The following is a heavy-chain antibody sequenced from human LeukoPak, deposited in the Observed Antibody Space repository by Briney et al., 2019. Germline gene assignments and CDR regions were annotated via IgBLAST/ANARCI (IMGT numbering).Heavy chain of an antibody. J-gene: IGHJ4*02. Sequence: PGGSLRLSCAASGFTFSSYSMNWVRQPPGKGLEWVSSISSSGSYIYYAGSVKGRFSISRDSAKNSLYLQMNSLRAEDTAVYYCARGPQFCSGGSCYGYYFDYWGQGTLVTVSS. CDR3: ARGPQFCSGGSCYGYYFDY. D-gene: IGHD2-15*01. CDR1: GFTFSSYS. CDR2: ISSSGSYI. V-gene: IGHV3-21*01.